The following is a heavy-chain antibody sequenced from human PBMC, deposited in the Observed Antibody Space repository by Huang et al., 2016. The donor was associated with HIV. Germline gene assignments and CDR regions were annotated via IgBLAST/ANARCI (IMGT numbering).Heavy chain of an antibody. CDR2: ITWDSDRG. CDR1: GFTFDDFS. J-gene: IGHJ4*02. D-gene: IGHD1-1*01. Sequence: EVHLVESGGGLVQPGRSLRLSCGASGFTFDDFSMHWVRQRPGKGLEYVSGITWDSDRGFYAASVKGRFTISRDNAKNSLYLQMNSLRVEDTALYYCAHLPEPSSPWTDYWGQGTLVTVSS. CDR3: AHLPEPSSPWTDY. V-gene: IGHV3-9*01.